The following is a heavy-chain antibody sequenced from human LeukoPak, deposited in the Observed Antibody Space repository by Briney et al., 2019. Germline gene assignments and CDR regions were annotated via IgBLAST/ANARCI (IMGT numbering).Heavy chain of an antibody. V-gene: IGHV1-18*01. D-gene: IGHD3-22*01. Sequence: GASVTVSCKASGYTFTSYGISWVRQAPGQGLEWMGWISAYNGNTNYAQKLQGRVTMTTDTSTSTAYMELRSLRSDDTAVYYCARDVNLNYYDSSGRRFDPWGQGTLVTVSS. CDR2: ISAYNGNT. J-gene: IGHJ5*02. CDR3: ARDVNLNYYDSSGRRFDP. CDR1: GYTFTSYG.